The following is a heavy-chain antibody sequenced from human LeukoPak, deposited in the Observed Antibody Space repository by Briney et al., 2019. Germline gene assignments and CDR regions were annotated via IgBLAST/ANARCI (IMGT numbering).Heavy chain of an antibody. Sequence: ASVKVSCKASGYTFTSYGISWVRQAPRQGLEWMGWISAYNGNTNYAQKLQGRVTMTTDTSTSTAYMELRSLRSDDTAVYYCARGVRFLEWLLVGAEYFQHWGQGTLVTVSS. CDR3: ARGVRFLEWLLVGAEYFQH. CDR1: GYTFTSYG. CDR2: ISAYNGNT. J-gene: IGHJ1*01. V-gene: IGHV1-18*01. D-gene: IGHD3-3*01.